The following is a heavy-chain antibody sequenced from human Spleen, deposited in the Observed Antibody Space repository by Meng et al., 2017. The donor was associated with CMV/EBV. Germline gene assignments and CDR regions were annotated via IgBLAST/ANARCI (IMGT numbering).Heavy chain of an antibody. V-gene: IGHV4-39*01. Sequence: RAVGPGLGKPSLPLALTCKVAGCSNSSSNYYWDGIRQPPGKGLEWIGAIYHSGSTSYNPSLQSRVTMFVDTSKNQFSLMLTSVTATDTAVYYCARRRGGSGRDCWGQGTLVTVSS. J-gene: IGHJ4*02. CDR2: IYHSGST. D-gene: IGHD3-10*01. CDR3: ARRRGGSGRDC. CDR1: GCSNSSSNYY.